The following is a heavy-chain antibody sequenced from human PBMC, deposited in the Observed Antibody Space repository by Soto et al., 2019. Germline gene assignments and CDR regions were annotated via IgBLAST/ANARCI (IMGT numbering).Heavy chain of an antibody. CDR1: GFIFSDFC. CDR2: IKADGSEK. D-gene: IGHD6-19*01. J-gene: IGHJ4*02. CDR3: ARGRPVAV. Sequence: EVQLVESGGGLVQPGGSLRLSCVGSGFIFSDFCMTWISQAPGKGLEWVANIKADGSEKNYVDSVKGRFTISRDNAKNSLFLQMNSLIDEDTGIYFCARGRPVAVWGQGSLVSVSS. V-gene: IGHV3-7*02.